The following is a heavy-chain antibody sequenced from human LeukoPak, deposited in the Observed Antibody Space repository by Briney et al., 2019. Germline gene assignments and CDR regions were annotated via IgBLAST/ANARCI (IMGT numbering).Heavy chain of an antibody. CDR2: MNPNSGNT. J-gene: IGHJ6*03. V-gene: IGHV1-8*03. D-gene: IGHD3-3*01. Sequence: ASVKVSCKASGYTFTSYDINWVRQATGQGLEWMGWMNPNSGNTGYAQKFQGRVTITRNTSISTAYMELSSLRSEDTAVYYCARGRTVRTIFGVVPYYYYYMDVWGKGTTVTVSS. CDR1: GYTFTSYD. CDR3: ARGRTVRTIFGVVPYYYYYMDV.